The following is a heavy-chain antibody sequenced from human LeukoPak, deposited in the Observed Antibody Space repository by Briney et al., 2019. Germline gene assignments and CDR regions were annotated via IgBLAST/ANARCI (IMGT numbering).Heavy chain of an antibody. Sequence: SETLSLTCTVSGGSISSSSYYWGWIRQPPGKGLEWIGSIYYSGSTYYNPSLKSRVTISVDTSKNQFSLKLSSVTAADTAVYYCARMYNWNYEESPNWFDPWGQGTLVTVSS. CDR2: IYYSGST. D-gene: IGHD1-7*01. V-gene: IGHV4-39*07. J-gene: IGHJ5*02. CDR1: GGSISSSSYY. CDR3: ARMYNWNYEESPNWFDP.